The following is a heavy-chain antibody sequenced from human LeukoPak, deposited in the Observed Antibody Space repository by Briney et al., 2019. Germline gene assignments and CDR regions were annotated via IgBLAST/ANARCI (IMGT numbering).Heavy chain of an antibody. CDR2: INHSGST. D-gene: IGHD3-22*01. CDR3: ARGREDYYDSSGYYDGYY. V-gene: IGHV4-34*01. CDR1: GGSFSGYY. J-gene: IGHJ4*02. Sequence: SETLSLTCAVYGGSFSGYYWSWIRQPPGKGLEWIGEINHSGSTNYNPSLTSRVTISVDTSKNQFSLKLSSVTAADTAVYYCARGREDYYDSSGYYDGYYWGQGTLVTVSS.